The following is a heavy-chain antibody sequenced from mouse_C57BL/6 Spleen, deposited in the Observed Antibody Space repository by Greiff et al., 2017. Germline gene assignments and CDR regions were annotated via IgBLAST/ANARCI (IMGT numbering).Heavy chain of an antibody. Sequence: VQLQQPGAELVMPGASVKLSCKASGYTFNGYWMHWVKQRPGQGLEWIGEIDPADSYTNYNQKFKGKSTLTVDKSSITAYMQLSSLTSEDSAVYYCSRSGQSRRYAMGYWGQGTSVTVSS. CDR3: SRSGQSRRYAMGY. V-gene: IGHV1-69*01. CDR2: IDPADSYT. D-gene: IGHD3-3*01. J-gene: IGHJ4*01. CDR1: GYTFNGYW.